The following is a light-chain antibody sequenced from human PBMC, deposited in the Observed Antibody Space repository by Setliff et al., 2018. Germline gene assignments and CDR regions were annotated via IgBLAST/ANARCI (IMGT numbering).Light chain of an antibody. V-gene: IGLV2-14*03. CDR1: SSDIGAYDY. CDR2: DVN. Sequence: QSALTQPPSVSVSPGQSITISCTGSSSDIGAYDYVSWYQQHPGKAPKLMIYDVNNRPSGVSNRFSGSKSGNTASLTISGLQAEDEADYYCSSYTSRTTLEVFGTGTKVTVL. J-gene: IGLJ1*01. CDR3: SSYTSRTTLEV.